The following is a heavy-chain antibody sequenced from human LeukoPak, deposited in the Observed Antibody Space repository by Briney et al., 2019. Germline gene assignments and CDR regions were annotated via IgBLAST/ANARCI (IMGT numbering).Heavy chain of an antibody. CDR3: ARLYSWDYFDY. V-gene: IGHV3-11*04. CDR1: GFTFSDYY. CDR2: ISSSGSTI. Sequence: GGSLRLSCAASGFTFSDYYMSWIRQAPGKGLEWVSYISSSGSTIYYADSVKGRFTISRDNDKNSLYLQMNSLRAEDTAVYYCARLYSWDYFDYWGQGTLVTVSS. J-gene: IGHJ4*02. D-gene: IGHD5-18*01.